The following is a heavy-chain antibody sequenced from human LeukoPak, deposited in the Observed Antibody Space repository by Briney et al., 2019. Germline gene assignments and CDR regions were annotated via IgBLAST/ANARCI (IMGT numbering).Heavy chain of an antibody. J-gene: IGHJ4*02. CDR2: IGTAGDT. CDR1: GFTVSSYD. D-gene: IGHD3-10*01. CDR3: ARDLGTGSFDY. V-gene: IGHV3-13*01. Sequence: PGGSLRLSCAASGFTVSSYDMHWVRQATGKGLEWVSAIGTAGDTYYPGSVKGRFTISRENAKNSLYLQMNSLRAEDTAVYYCARDLGTGSFDYWGQGTLVTVSS.